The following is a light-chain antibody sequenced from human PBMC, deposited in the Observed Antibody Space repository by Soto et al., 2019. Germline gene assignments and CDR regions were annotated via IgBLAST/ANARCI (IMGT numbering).Light chain of an antibody. CDR1: QSINSW. Sequence: DIQMTQSPSTLSASVGDRVTITCRASQSINSWLAWYQQKPGKAPKLLIYKASSLESGVPSRFSGSGYGTEFTLTISSLQPDDFASYYCQQCESPYTFGQGTKLEIK. J-gene: IGKJ2*01. V-gene: IGKV1-5*03. CDR3: QQCESPYT. CDR2: KAS.